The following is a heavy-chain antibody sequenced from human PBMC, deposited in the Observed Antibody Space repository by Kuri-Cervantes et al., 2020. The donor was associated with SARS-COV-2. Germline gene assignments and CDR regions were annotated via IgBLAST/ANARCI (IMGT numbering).Heavy chain of an antibody. Sequence: GESLKISCAASGFTFSSYDMHWVRQATGKGLEWVSAIGTAGDTYYPGSVKGRFTISRENAKNSLYLQMNSLRAGDTAVYYCARDRGIAAADRGWFDPWGQGTLVTVSS. CDR3: ARDRGIAAADRGWFDP. CDR2: IGTAGDT. J-gene: IGHJ5*02. D-gene: IGHD6-13*01. V-gene: IGHV3-13*01. CDR1: GFTFSSYD.